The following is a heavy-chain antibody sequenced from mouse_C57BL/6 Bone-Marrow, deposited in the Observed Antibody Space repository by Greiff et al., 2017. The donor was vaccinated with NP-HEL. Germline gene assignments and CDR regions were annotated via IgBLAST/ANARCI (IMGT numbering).Heavy chain of an antibody. J-gene: IGHJ3*01. D-gene: IGHD1-1*01. Sequence: VQLKESGAELVRPGATVKLSCTASGFNIKDDYMHWVKQRPEQGLEWIGWIDPENGDTEYASKFQGKATITADTSSNTAYLQLSSLTSEDTAVYYCTYSGSSWFAYWGQGTLVTVSA. CDR2: IDPENGDT. CDR3: TYSGSSWFAY. V-gene: IGHV14-4*01. CDR1: GFNIKDDY.